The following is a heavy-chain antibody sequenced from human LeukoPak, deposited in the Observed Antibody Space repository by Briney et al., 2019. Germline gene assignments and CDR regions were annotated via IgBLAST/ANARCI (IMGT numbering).Heavy chain of an antibody. CDR2: ISSSGYSI. Sequence: GGSLRLSCAASGFTFSNFNMNWVRQAPGKGLEWVSCISSSGYSIYYADSVKGRFTISRDNAKNSLYLQMNSLRAEDTAVYYCARATQYCSGGSCYDTWFDPWGQGTLVTVSS. D-gene: IGHD2-15*01. J-gene: IGHJ5*02. CDR3: ARATQYCSGGSCYDTWFDP. V-gene: IGHV3-21*01. CDR1: GFTFSNFN.